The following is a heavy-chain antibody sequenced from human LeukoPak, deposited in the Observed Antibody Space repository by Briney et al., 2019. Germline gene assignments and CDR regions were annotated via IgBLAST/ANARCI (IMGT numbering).Heavy chain of an antibody. CDR2: ISTYNGNT. D-gene: IGHD6-13*01. J-gene: IGHJ4*02. Sequence: GASVKVSCKASGYTFSTYGISWVRQAPGQGLEWMGWISTYNGNTNYAQKLQGRVTMTTETSTSTAYMELRSLGSDDTAVYYCARAGGSSWSESPYYFDYWGQGTLVTVSS. CDR1: GYTFSTYG. V-gene: IGHV1-18*01. CDR3: ARAGGSSWSESPYYFDY.